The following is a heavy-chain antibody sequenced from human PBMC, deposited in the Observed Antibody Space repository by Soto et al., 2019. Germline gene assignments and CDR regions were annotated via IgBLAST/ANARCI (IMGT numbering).Heavy chain of an antibody. D-gene: IGHD6-13*01. Sequence: SVKVSCKASGFTFTSSAVQWVRQARGQRLEWIGWIVVGSGNTNYAQKFQERVTITRDMSTSTAYMELSSLRPEDTAVYYCAADTPAGRLAYYYGMDVWGQGTTVTVSS. CDR1: GFTFTSSA. CDR2: IVVGSGNT. CDR3: AADTPAGRLAYYYGMDV. J-gene: IGHJ6*02. V-gene: IGHV1-58*01.